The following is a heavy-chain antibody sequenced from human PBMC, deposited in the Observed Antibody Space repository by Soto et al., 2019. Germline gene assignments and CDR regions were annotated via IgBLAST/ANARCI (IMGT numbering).Heavy chain of an antibody. CDR2: IYYSGST. J-gene: IGHJ4*02. CDR3: ARWSLPPGGANKLGFDY. Sequence: SETMCVTWTVAGGSIIDYGGRWIRKHPGKGLEWIGYIYYSGSTNYNPSLKSRVTISVDTSKNQFSLKLSSVTAADTAVYYCARWSLPPGGANKLGFDYWGQGTLVTVSS. D-gene: IGHD1-26*01. V-gene: IGHV4-59*08. CDR1: GGSIIDYG.